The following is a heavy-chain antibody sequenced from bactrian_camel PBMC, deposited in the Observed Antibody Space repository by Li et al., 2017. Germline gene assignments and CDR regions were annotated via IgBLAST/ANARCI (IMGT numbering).Heavy chain of an antibody. CDR3: VALAWGFIY. Sequence: QLVESGGGLVQPGGSLRLSCATSGFDFGGKWMNWVRQAPGKGLEWVSTINSDAGTTYYADSVKGRFTISRDNAKTTVYLQMNSLKPEDTAQYYCVALAWGFIYWGQGTQVTVS. J-gene: IGHJ4*01. D-gene: IGHD1*01. CDR2: INSDAGTT. CDR1: GFDFGGKW. V-gene: IGHV3S25*01.